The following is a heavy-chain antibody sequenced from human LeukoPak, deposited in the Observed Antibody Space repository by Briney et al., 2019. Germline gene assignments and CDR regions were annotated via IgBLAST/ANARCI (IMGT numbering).Heavy chain of an antibody. CDR1: GFTFSSYG. CDR3: AKVGIAAAGEVCWFDP. CDR2: ISYDGSNK. V-gene: IGHV3-30*18. Sequence: GGSLRLSCAASGFTFSSYGMHWVRQAPGKGLEWVAVISYDGSNKYYADSVKGRFTISRDNSKNTLYLQMNSLRAEDTAVYYCAKVGIAAAGEVCWFDPWGQGTLVTVSS. D-gene: IGHD6-13*01. J-gene: IGHJ5*02.